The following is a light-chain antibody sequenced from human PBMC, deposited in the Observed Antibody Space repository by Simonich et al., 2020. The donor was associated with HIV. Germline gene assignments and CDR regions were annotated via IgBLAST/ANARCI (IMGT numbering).Light chain of an antibody. CDR3: QQYYNTLFT. CDR1: QGIRNS. CDR2: AAS. V-gene: IGKV1-NL1*01. J-gene: IGKJ3*01. Sequence: DTQITQSQSSLSPSVGDRVTSPCLARQGIRNSLSWYQQKPGKAPKLLLYAASRLASGVPSRFSGSGSGTDYTLTISSLQPEDFATYYCQQYYNTLFTFGPGTKVDIK.